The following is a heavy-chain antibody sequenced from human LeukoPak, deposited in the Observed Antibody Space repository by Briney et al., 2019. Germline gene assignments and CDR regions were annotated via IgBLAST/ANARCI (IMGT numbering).Heavy chain of an antibody. D-gene: IGHD2-15*01. CDR1: GFTFSSYE. V-gene: IGHV3-48*03. CDR3: AKNGDRGAYCTGGTCYPYFYYYMDV. J-gene: IGHJ6*03. CDR2: ISSSGSTI. Sequence: GGSLRLSCAASGFTFSSYEMNWVRQAPGKGLEWVSYISSSGSTIYYADSVKGRFIISRDNAQNSLFLQMNSLRAEDTAIYYCAKNGDRGAYCTGGTCYPYFYYYMDVWGKGTTVTI.